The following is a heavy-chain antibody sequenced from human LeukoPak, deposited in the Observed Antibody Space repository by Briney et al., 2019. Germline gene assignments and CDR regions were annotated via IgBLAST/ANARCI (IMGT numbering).Heavy chain of an antibody. CDR2: MNPKSGNT. J-gene: IGHJ5*02. D-gene: IGHD6-25*01. V-gene: IGHV1-8*01. CDR1: GYTFTSYD. CDR3: AREGGDPRWLDP. Sequence: ASVKVSCKASGYTFTSYDINWVRQATGQGLEWMGWMNPKSGNTGYAQKFQGRVTMTRNTSISTAYMEMSSLRSEDTAVYSCAREGGDPRWLDPWGQGTLVTVSS.